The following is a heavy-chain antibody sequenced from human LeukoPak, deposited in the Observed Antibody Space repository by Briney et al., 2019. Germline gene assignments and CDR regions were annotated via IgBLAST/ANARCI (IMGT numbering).Heavy chain of an antibody. V-gene: IGHV3-7*01. Sequence: GGSLRLSCAASGFAFGTYWMNWVRRAPGKGLEWVANINQDGSEKYYVDSVKGRFTTSRDNAKNSLYLQMNSLRAEDTAVFYCARAGSLWFGESKLDYWGQGTLVTVSS. CDR2: INQDGSEK. D-gene: IGHD3-10*01. CDR1: GFAFGTYW. CDR3: ARAGSLWFGESKLDY. J-gene: IGHJ4*02.